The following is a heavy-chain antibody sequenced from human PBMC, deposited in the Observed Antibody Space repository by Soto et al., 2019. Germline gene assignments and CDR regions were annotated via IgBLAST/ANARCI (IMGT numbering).Heavy chain of an antibody. D-gene: IGHD2-15*01. Sequence: PSETLSLTCTVSGGSISSSSYYWGWIRQPPGKGLEWIGSIYYSGSTYYNPSLKSRVTISVDTSKNQFSLKLSSVTAADTAVYYCARHRGSGGSSYYFDYWGQGTLVTV. J-gene: IGHJ4*02. V-gene: IGHV4-39*01. CDR3: ARHRGSGGSSYYFDY. CDR1: GGSISSSSYY. CDR2: IYYSGST.